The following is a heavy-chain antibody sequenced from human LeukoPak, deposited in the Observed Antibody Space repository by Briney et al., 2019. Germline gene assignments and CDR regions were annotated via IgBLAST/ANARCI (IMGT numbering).Heavy chain of an antibody. CDR3: AKDAAGPEY. Sequence: GGSLRLSCAVSGLTFSDYSMAWVRQAPGKGLFWVSGISAGGGSTYYADSVKGRFTISRDNSRNTLYLQTNSLSAEDTAVYYCAKDAAGPEYWGQGTLVTVSS. CDR1: GLTFSDYS. V-gene: IGHV3-23*01. CDR2: ISAGGGST. J-gene: IGHJ4*02. D-gene: IGHD6-13*01.